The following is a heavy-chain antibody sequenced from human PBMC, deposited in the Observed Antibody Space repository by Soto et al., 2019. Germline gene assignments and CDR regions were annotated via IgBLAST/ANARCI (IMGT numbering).Heavy chain of an antibody. D-gene: IGHD1-26*01. V-gene: IGHV3-64D*08. J-gene: IGHJ3*02. Sequence: PGGSLRLSCSASGFAFSNYAMHWVRQAAGKGLEYVSAISSNAGSTYYADSVKGRFTISRDNSKNILYLQMSSLRAEDTAVYYCVKASRSVSQSSRAFDIWGQGTMVTVSS. CDR2: ISSNAGST. CDR3: VKASRSVSQSSRAFDI. CDR1: GFAFSNYA.